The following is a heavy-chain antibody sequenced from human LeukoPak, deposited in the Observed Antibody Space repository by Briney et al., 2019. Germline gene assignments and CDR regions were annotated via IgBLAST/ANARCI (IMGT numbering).Heavy chain of an antibody. CDR3: AKEKTSSLCDY. J-gene: IGHJ4*02. CDR2: IRYDGDNK. CDR1: GFTFRSYG. V-gene: IGHV3-30*02. Sequence: GGSLRLSCAASGFTFRSYGMHWVRQAPGKGLEWVAFIRYDGDNKYYADSVKGRFTVSRDNSKNTLYLQMNSLRAEDTAVYYCAKEKTSSLCDYWGQGTLVTVSS. D-gene: IGHD6-13*01.